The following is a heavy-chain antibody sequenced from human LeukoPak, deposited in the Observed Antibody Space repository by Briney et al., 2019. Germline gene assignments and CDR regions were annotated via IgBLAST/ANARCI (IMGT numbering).Heavy chain of an antibody. J-gene: IGHJ4*02. Sequence: SETLSLTCTVSGGSISSGGYYWSWIRQPPGKGLEWIGYIYHSGSTYSNPSLKSRVSISVDTSKNQVSLKLYSVTASDAAMYYCARHLSGTTMSHYFDFWGQGTLVTVSS. CDR1: GGSISSGGYY. D-gene: IGHD1-1*01. CDR2: IYHSGST. V-gene: IGHV4-30-2*03. CDR3: ARHLSGTTMSHYFDF.